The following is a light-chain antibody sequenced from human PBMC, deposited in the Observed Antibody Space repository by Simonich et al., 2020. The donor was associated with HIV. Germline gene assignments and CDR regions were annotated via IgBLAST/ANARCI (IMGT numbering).Light chain of an antibody. V-gene: IGKV1-5*03. J-gene: IGKJ2*01. CDR3: QQYNSYAHT. Sequence: DIQMTQSPSTLSAHVGDRVTITCRASQSIDNRLAWYQQKPGKATKLLIYKASSLESGVPSRFSGSGSGTEFTLTISSLQPDDFATYYCQQYNSYAHTFGQGTKLEIK. CDR2: KAS. CDR1: QSIDNR.